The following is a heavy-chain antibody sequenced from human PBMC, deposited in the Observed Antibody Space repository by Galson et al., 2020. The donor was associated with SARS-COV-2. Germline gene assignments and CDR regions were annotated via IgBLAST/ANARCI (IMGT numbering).Heavy chain of an antibody. V-gene: IGHV3-21*01. CDR1: GFTFSSHG. Sequence: NSGGSLRLSCPASGFTFSSHGMSCVRQAPGKGLEWVAAIDSSGSYIDDADSVKGRLTISRDNSKNSLYLQMNSLRAEDTAVYYCARDTGVGDYWCQGTLGTVAS. J-gene: IGHJ4*02. D-gene: IGHD1-26*01. CDR2: IDSSGSYI. CDR3: ARDTGVGDY.